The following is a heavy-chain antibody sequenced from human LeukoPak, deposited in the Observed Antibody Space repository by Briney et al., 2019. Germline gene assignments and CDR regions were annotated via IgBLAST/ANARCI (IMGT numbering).Heavy chain of an antibody. V-gene: IGHV3-30*04. D-gene: IGHD3-3*01. CDR2: ISYDGSNK. CDR3: GRGGGLYYDFWSGYRK. CDR1: GFTFSSYA. Sequence: PGGSLRLSCAASGFTFSSYAMHWVRQAPGKGLEWVAVISYDGSNKYYADSVKGRFTISRDNSKNTLYLQVNSLRAEDTAVYYCGRGGGLYYDFWSGYRKWGQGTLVTVSS. J-gene: IGHJ4*02.